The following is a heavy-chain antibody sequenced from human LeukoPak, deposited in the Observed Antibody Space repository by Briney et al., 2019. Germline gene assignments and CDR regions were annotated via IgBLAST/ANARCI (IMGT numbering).Heavy chain of an antibody. D-gene: IGHD6-19*01. CDR2: ISAYNGDT. J-gene: IGHJ4*02. V-gene: IGHV1-18*01. CDR1: GYTFTRYG. Sequence: ASVKVSCKASGYTFTRYGITWVRQAPGQGLEWMGWISAYNGDTKYAQKLQGRVTMATDTSTSTAYMELRSLRSDDTAVYYCARDPSNSSGWYIFFDFWGQGTLVAVSS. CDR3: ARDPSNSSGWYIFFDF.